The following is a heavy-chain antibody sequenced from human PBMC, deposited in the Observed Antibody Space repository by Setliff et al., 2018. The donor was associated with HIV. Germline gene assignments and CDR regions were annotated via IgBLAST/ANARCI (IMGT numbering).Heavy chain of an antibody. V-gene: IGHV4-39*01. CDR1: GGSISNSAYY. CDR3: ARHGGSYAFAEYLQH. Sequence: PSETLSLTCTVSGGSISNSAYYWGWIRQPPGKGLEWIGGIYYSGSTYHNPSLKSRVTTSVDTSKNQFSLKLTSVTAADTAVYYCARHGGSYAFAEYLQHWGQGTLVTVS. D-gene: IGHD1-26*01. J-gene: IGHJ1*01. CDR2: IYYSGST.